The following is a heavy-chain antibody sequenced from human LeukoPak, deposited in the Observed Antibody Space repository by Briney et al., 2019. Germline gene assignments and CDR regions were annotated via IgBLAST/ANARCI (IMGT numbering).Heavy chain of an antibody. V-gene: IGHV1-69*01. J-gene: IGHJ4*02. CDR2: IIPIFGTA. CDR1: GGTFSSYA. CDR3: ARCEVATAASGGFDY. D-gene: IGHD5-12*01. Sequence: ASVKVSFKASGGTFSSYAISWVRQAPGQGLEWMGGIIPIFGTANYAQKFQGRVTITADESTSTAYMELSSLRSEDTAVYYCARCEVATAASGGFDYWGQGTLVTVSS.